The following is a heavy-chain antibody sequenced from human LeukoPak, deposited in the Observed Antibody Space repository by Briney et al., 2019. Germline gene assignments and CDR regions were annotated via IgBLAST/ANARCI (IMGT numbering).Heavy chain of an antibody. J-gene: IGHJ4*02. CDR2: IKQDGSEK. D-gene: IGHD3-3*01. CDR3: AREPRGLYDFWSGQDDY. CDR1: GFTFSSYW. V-gene: IGHV3-7*01. Sequence: PGGSLRLSCAASGFTFSSYWMSWVRQAPGKRLEWVANIKQDGSEKYYVDSVKGRFTISRDNAKNSLYLQMNSLRAEDTAVYYCAREPRGLYDFWSGQDDYWGQGTLVTVSS.